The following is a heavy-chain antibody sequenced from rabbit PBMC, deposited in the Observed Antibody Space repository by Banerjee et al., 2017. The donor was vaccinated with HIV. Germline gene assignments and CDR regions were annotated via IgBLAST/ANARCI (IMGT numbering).Heavy chain of an antibody. Sequence: QEQLEESGGDLVKPEASLTLTCTASGFSFSNKYVMCWVSQAPGKGLEWIGCIDAGSSGNTNYASWAKGRFTISKTSSTTVTLQGASLTAADTATYFCARDLAGVIGWNFNLWGPGTLVTVS. CDR2: IDAGSSGNT. J-gene: IGHJ4*01. D-gene: IGHD4-1*01. V-gene: IGHV1S45*01. CDR3: ARDLAGVIGWNFNL. CDR1: GFSFSNKYV.